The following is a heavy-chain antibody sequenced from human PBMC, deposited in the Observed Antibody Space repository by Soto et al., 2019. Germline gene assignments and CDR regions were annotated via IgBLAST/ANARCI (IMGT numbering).Heavy chain of an antibody. V-gene: IGHV5-51*01. CDR2: IYPGDSDT. J-gene: IGHJ5*02. Sequence: PGESLKISCKGSGYSFTSYWIGWVRQMPGKGLEWMGIIYPGDSDTRYSPSFQGQVTISADKSISTAYLQWSSLKASDTAMYYCARLGVVLWFGELLFSWFDPWGQGTPVTVSS. CDR1: GYSFTSYW. CDR3: ARLGVVLWFGELLFSWFDP. D-gene: IGHD3-10*01.